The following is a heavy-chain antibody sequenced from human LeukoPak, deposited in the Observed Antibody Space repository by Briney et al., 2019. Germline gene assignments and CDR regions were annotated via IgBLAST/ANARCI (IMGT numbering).Heavy chain of an antibody. CDR1: GFTFSSSW. D-gene: IGHD3-16*02. CDR2: ISYGGSNK. Sequence: GGSLRLSCAASGFTFSSSWMSWVRQAPGKGLEWVAVISYGGSNKYYADSVKGRFTISRDNSKNTLYLQMNSLRAEDTAVYYCARPKTDLKGELSSPLDYWGQGTLVTVSS. V-gene: IGHV3-30-3*01. J-gene: IGHJ4*02. CDR3: ARPKTDLKGELSSPLDY.